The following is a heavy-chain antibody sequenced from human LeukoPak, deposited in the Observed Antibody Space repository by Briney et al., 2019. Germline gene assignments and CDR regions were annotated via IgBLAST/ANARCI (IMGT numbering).Heavy chain of an antibody. CDR2: INHSGST. V-gene: IGHV4-34*01. CDR1: GGSFSGYY. CDR3: ARVLRGWVGY. Sequence: SETLSLTCAVYGGSFSGYYWSWIRQPPGKGLEWIGEINHSGSTNYNPSLKSRVTISVDTSKNQFSLKLSSVTAADTAVYYCARVLRGWVGYWGQGTLVTVSS. J-gene: IGHJ4*02. D-gene: IGHD6-19*01.